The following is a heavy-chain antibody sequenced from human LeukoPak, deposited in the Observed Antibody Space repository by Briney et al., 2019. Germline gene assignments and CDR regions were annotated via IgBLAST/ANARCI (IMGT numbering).Heavy chain of an antibody. CDR2: IIPIFGTA. CDR3: ARESNYYDSSGYRPTRDYYMDA. J-gene: IGHJ6*03. V-gene: IGHV1-69*05. CDR1: GGTFSSYA. Sequence: ASVKVSCKASGGTFSSYAISWVRQAPGQGLEWMGGIIPIFGTANYAQKFQGRVTITTDESTSTAYMELSSLRSEDTAVYYCARESNYYDSSGYRPTRDYYMDAWGKGTTVTVSS. D-gene: IGHD3-22*01.